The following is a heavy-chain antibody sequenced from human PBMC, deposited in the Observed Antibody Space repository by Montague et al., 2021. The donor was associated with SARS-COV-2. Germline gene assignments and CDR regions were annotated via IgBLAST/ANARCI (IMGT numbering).Heavy chain of an antibody. Sequence: SETLSLTCTVSGGSISSSSYYWGWIHQPPGKGLEWMGSIYYSGSTYYNPSLKSRVTISVDTSKNQFSLKLSSVTAADTAVYYCAGEGVEYSSSWYARYYYYGMDVWGQGTTVTVSS. CDR2: IYYSGST. CDR1: GGSISSSSYY. D-gene: IGHD6-13*01. J-gene: IGHJ6*02. V-gene: IGHV4-39*01. CDR3: AGEGVEYSSSWYARYYYYGMDV.